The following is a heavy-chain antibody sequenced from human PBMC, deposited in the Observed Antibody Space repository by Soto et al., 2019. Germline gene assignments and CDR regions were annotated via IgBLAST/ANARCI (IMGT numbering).Heavy chain of an antibody. D-gene: IGHD3-16*01. CDR3: ARDMQGWGGY. V-gene: IGHV1-2*02. CDR1: GYTLTDYY. Sequence: QVQLVQSGAEVKQPGASVKVSCKASGYTLTDYYLHWVRQAPGQGLEWMGWINPKSGDTKYAQKFQDRVTMTRDTPTSTAYMELSRLRFDDTAVYYCARDMQGWGGYWGQGTQVTVSS. CDR2: INPKSGDT. J-gene: IGHJ4*02.